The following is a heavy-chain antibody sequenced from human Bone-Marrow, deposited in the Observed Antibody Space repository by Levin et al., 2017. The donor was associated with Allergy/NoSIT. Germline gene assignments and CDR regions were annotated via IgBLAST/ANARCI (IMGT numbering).Heavy chain of an antibody. V-gene: IGHV3-30*04. CDR1: GFTFSSYA. J-gene: IGHJ6*02. Sequence: SCAASGFTFSSYAMHWVRQAPGKGLEWVAVISYDGSNKYYADSVKGRFTISRDNSKNTLYLQMNSLRAEDTAVYYCARDGTVTADYDYGMDVWGQGTTVTVSS. D-gene: IGHD2-21*02. CDR3: ARDGTVTADYDYGMDV. CDR2: ISYDGSNK.